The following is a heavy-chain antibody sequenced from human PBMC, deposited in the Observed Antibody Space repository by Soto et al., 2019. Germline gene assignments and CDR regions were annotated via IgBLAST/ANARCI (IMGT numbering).Heavy chain of an antibody. J-gene: IGHJ6*03. CDR1: GGSITGYY. CDR2: IYNSGST. CDR3: ARVYGPTSYVSYYYYYYYMDV. Sequence: PSETLSLTCTVSGGSITGYYWSWIQQPPGKGLEWIGYIYNSGSTNYNPSLKSRVTISVDTSKNQFSLKLSSVTAADTAVYYCARVYGPTSYVSYYYYYYYMDVWGKGTTVTVSS. D-gene: IGHD3-16*01. V-gene: IGHV4-59*08.